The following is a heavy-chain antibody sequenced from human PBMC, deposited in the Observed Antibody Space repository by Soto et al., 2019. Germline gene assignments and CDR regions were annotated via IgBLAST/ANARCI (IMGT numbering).Heavy chain of an antibody. CDR1: GYTFTSYG. J-gene: IGHJ4*02. CDR3: ARHKDSSGYYRTPDYPH. V-gene: IGHV1-18*01. CDR2: ISAYNGNT. Sequence: QVQLVQSGAEVKKPGASVKVSCKASGYTFTSYGISWVRQAPGQGLEWMGWISAYNGNTNYAQKLQGRVTMTTDTSMSTXYMELRSLRSDDTAVYYCARHKDSSGYYRTPDYPHWGQGTLVTVSS. D-gene: IGHD3-22*01.